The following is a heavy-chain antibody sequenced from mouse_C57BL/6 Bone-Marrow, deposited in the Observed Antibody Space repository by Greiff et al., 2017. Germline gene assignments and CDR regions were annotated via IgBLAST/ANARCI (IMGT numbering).Heavy chain of an antibody. CDR2: ISYDGSN. CDR1: GYSITSGYY. J-gene: IGHJ4*01. V-gene: IGHV3-6*01. Sequence: ESGPGLVKPSQSLSLTCSVTGYSITSGYYWNWIRQFPGNKLEWMGYISYDGSNNYNPSLKNRISITRDTSKNQFFLKLNSVTTENTATYYCARFPIYYYGGSYAGYAMDYWGQGTSVTVSS. CDR3: ARFPIYYYGGSYAGYAMDY. D-gene: IGHD1-1*01.